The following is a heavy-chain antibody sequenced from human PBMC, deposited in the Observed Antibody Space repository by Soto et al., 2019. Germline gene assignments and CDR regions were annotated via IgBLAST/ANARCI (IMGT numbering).Heavy chain of an antibody. Sequence: ASVKVSCTASGYTFTSYGISWVRQAPGQGLQWMGWISAYSGNTNYAQKLQGRVTMTTDTSTSTVYMELYSLKSEDTAVYYCARDLGSGYDPGDYWGQGTLVTVSS. J-gene: IGHJ4*02. CDR3: ARDLGSGYDPGDY. D-gene: IGHD5-12*01. CDR1: GYTFTSYG. CDR2: ISAYSGNT. V-gene: IGHV1-18*01.